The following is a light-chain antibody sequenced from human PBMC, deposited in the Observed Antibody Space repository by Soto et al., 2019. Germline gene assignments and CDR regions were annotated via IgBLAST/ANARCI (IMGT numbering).Light chain of an antibody. V-gene: IGLV1-40*01. Sequence: QAVVTQPPSVSGAPGQRVTISCTGSASNIGAGYDVHWYQHLPGTAPKLLMYGNINRPSGVPDRFSGSKSGTSASLAITGLQAEDEADYYCQSYDSSLSGYVFGPGTKLTVL. CDR2: GNI. J-gene: IGLJ1*01. CDR1: ASNIGAGYD. CDR3: QSYDSSLSGYV.